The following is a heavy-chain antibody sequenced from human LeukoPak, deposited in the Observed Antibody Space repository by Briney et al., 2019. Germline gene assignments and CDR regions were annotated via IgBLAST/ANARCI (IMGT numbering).Heavy chain of an antibody. CDR2: INPNSGGT. J-gene: IGHJ4*02. D-gene: IGHD4-17*01. V-gene: IGHV1-2*02. CDR1: GYTFTGYY. CDR3: AREGGTTVTTNFDY. Sequence: ASVKVSCKASGYTFTGYYMHWVRQAPGQGLEWMGWINPNSGGTNYAQKFQGRVTMTRDTSISTAYMELSRLRSDDTAVYYCAREGGTTVTTNFDYWGRGTLVTVSS.